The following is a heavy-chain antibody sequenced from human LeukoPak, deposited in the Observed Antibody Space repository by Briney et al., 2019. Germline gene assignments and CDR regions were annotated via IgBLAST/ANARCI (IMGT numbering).Heavy chain of an antibody. CDR3: ARAPYYESSGSPDY. Sequence: ESLQISCKGSGYSFTRYWGGWVRQLPGKGLEWMGIIYPADSDTRYSPSFQGRVTISANKSISTAYLQWRSLKASDTALNYCARAPYYESSGSPDYWGQGTLVTVSS. D-gene: IGHD3-22*01. J-gene: IGHJ4*02. V-gene: IGHV5-51*01. CDR1: GYSFTRYW. CDR2: IYPADSDT.